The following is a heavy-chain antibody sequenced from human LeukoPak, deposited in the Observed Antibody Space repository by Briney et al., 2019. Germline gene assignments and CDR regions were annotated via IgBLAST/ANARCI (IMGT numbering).Heavy chain of an antibody. V-gene: IGHV4-38-2*02. CDR2: INHSWST. J-gene: IGHJ4*01. D-gene: IGHD4-17*01. CDR3: ARAPGTTFDY. Sequence: RTSETLSLTCTVPGYSISNNFYGAWRRQSPGQELEWIVSINHSWSTYYNPSLKSRVTISVDTSKNQFSLKLTSVTAADTAVYYCARAPGTTFDYWGHGNMVTVSS. CDR1: GYSISNNFY.